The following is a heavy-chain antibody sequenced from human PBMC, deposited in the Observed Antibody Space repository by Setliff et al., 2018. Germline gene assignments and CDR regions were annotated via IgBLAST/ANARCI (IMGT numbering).Heavy chain of an antibody. D-gene: IGHD3-10*01. CDR3: ARGRYYGSGSYSL. J-gene: IGHJ4*02. CDR1: GGSFSGYL. V-gene: IGHV4-34*01. Sequence: PSETLSLTCDVFGGSFSGYLWAWIRQSPGKGLEWIGDVNDSGGANYKPSLKSRLTISRDTSKNQLSLNLSSVTAADTAVYYCARGRYYGSGSYSLWGQGTLVTVSS. CDR2: VNDSGGA.